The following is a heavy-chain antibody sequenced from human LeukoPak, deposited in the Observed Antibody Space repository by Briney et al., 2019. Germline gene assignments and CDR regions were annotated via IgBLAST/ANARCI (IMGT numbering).Heavy chain of an antibody. CDR3: AKRGVVIRVILVGFHKEAYYFDS. V-gene: IGHV3-23*01. CDR2: ISDSGGRT. CDR1: GITLSNYG. J-gene: IGHJ4*02. Sequence: GGSLRLSCAVSGITLSNYGMSWVRQAPGKGLEWVAGISDSGGRTKYADSVKGRFTISRDNSKNTLYLQMNSLRAGDTAVYFCAKRGVVIRVILVGFHKEAYYFDSWGQGALVTVSS. D-gene: IGHD3-22*01.